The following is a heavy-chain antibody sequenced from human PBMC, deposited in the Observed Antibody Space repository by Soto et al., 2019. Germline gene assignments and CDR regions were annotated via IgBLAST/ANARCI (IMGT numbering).Heavy chain of an antibody. D-gene: IGHD6-19*01. Sequence: SETLSLTCTVSGGSINSYYWSWIRQPPGKGLEWIGYIYYSGSTNYNPSLKSRATISIDTSKNQFTLKLSSVTAADTAVYYCARVPWQWLGGYAFDIWGQGTMVT. V-gene: IGHV4-59*01. CDR1: GGSINSYY. CDR3: ARVPWQWLGGYAFDI. CDR2: IYYSGST. J-gene: IGHJ3*02.